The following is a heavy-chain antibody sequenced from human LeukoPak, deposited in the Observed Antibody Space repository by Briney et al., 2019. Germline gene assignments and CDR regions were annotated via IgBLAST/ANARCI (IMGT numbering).Heavy chain of an antibody. Sequence: GSLRLSCAASGFTFSDYYMSWIRQPPGKGLEWIASIHYSGSTYSNPSLKSRVTILVDTSKNQISLKLSSVTAVDTAVYYCARHDVAGRTNRFGPWGQGTLVTVSS. CDR1: GFTFSDYY. CDR2: IHYSGST. D-gene: IGHD6-19*01. V-gene: IGHV4-38-2*01. CDR3: ARHDVAGRTNRFGP. J-gene: IGHJ5*02.